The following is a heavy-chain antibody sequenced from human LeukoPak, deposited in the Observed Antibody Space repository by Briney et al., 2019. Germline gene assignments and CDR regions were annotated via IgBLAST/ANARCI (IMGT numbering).Heavy chain of an antibody. CDR2: IYYSGST. V-gene: IGHV4-59*01. D-gene: IGHD3-16*01. CDR1: GGSISSYY. J-gene: IGHJ5*02. Sequence: PSETLSLTCTVSGGSISSYYWSWVRQPPGKGLGWIGYIYYSGSTNYNPSLKSRVTISVDTSKNQFSLNLTSVTAADTAVYYCARFTPQGYGWGGYNRFDPWGQGTPVTVSS. CDR3: ARFTPQGYGWGGYNRFDP.